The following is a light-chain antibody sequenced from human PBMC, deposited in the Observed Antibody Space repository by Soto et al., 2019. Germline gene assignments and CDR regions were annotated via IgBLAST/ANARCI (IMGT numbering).Light chain of an antibody. CDR2: KVS. Sequence: VVMTQSPLSLPVTLGEPSSISCSSNQSLVHSDGIAYFSWFQQRPGRSPRRLIYKVSNRDSGVPARFSGSGSGTDFALKISRVEAEDVVVYYCMQGKHWPITLGQGTRLEIK. J-gene: IGKJ5*01. V-gene: IGKV2-30*02. CDR3: MQGKHWPIT. CDR1: QSLVHSDGIAY.